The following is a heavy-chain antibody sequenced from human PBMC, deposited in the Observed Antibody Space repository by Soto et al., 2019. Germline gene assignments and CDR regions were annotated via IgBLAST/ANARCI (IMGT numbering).Heavy chain of an antibody. CDR2: ISAYNGNT. CDR1: GYTFTSYG. Sequence: QVQLVQSGAEVKKPGASVKVSCKASGYTFTSYGISWVRQAPGQGLEWMGWISAYNGNTNYAQKLQGRVTMTTDTATSTAYMELRSLRSDDTAGYYFARDSPRLGAGSNWFDPWGQGTLVTVSS. CDR3: ARDSPRLGAGSNWFDP. J-gene: IGHJ5*02. D-gene: IGHD1-26*01. V-gene: IGHV1-18*01.